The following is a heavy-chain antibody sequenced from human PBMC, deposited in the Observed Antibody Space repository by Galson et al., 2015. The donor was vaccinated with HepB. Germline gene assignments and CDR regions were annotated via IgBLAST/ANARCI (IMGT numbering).Heavy chain of an antibody. V-gene: IGHV1-18*01. CDR3: ARDAGPIVAYSGHWFDP. CDR1: GYTFTSYG. CDR2: ISAYNGNT. D-gene: IGHD5-12*01. Sequence: SCKASGYTFTSYGISWVRQAPGQGLEWMGWISAYNGNTNYAQKLQGRVTMTTDTSTSTAYMELRSLRSDDTAVYYCARDAGPIVAYSGHWFDPWGQGTLVTVSS. J-gene: IGHJ5*02.